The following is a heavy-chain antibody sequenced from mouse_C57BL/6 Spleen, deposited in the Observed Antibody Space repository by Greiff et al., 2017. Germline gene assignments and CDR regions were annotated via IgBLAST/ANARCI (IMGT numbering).Heavy chain of an antibody. CDR1: GYTFTDYY. D-gene: IGHD2-5*01. CDR3: AREGNSNYPYWYFDV. V-gene: IGHV1-26*01. J-gene: IGHJ1*03. CDR2: INPNNGGT. Sequence: EVQLQQSGPELVKPGASVKISCKASGYTFTDYYMNWVKQSHGKSLEWIGDINPNNGGTSYNQKFKGKATLTVDKSSSTAYMELRSLTSEDSAVYYCAREGNSNYPYWYFDVWGTGTTVTVSS.